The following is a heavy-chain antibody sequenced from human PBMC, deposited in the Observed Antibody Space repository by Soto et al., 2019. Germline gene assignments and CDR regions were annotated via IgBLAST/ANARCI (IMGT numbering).Heavy chain of an antibody. Sequence: GGSLRLSCAASGFTFSSYAMSWVRQAPGKGLEWVSAISGSGGSTYYADSVKGRFTISRDNSKNTLYLQMNSLRAEDTAVYYCEKDHPTYYDYVWGRYRQGYFDYWGQGNLVTVSS. CDR1: GFTFSSYA. J-gene: IGHJ4*02. CDR3: EKDHPTYYDYVWGRYRQGYFDY. D-gene: IGHD3-16*02. V-gene: IGHV3-23*01. CDR2: ISGSGGST.